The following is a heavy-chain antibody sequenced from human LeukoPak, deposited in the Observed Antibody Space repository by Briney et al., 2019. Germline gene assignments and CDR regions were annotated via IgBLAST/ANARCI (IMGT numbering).Heavy chain of an antibody. D-gene: IGHD2-2*03. V-gene: IGHV3-30*02. CDR2: VHFDGTTK. CDR1: GFTFSSYG. Sequence: GGSLRLSCAASGFTFSSYGMHWVRQAPGKGLEWVAFVHFDGTTKYSGDSVKGRFTVSRDDSKDILYLQMDSLRPEDTAVYYCAKDQCTRTRCDGYPGHWGQGTLVAVSS. CDR3: AKDQCTRTRCDGYPGH. J-gene: IGHJ4*02.